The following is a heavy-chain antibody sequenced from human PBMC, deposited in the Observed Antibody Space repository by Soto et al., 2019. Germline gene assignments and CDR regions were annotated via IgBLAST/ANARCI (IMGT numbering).Heavy chain of an antibody. Sequence: GASVKVSCKASGGTFSNYAISGVRQAPGQRLEWMGWINAGNGNTKYSQKFQGRVTITRDTSASTAYMELSSLRSEDTAVYYCARAGPVAARLIYNWFDPWGQGTLVTVSS. CDR2: INAGNGNT. D-gene: IGHD6-6*01. CDR3: ARAGPVAARLIYNWFDP. V-gene: IGHV1-3*01. CDR1: GGTFSNYA. J-gene: IGHJ5*02.